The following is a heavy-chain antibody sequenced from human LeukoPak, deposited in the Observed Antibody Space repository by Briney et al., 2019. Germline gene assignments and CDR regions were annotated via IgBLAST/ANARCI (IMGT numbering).Heavy chain of an antibody. D-gene: IGHD2-2*01. J-gene: IGHJ6*03. Sequence: PGGSLTLPCAASGFPSSNYGMHWVRQAPAKGLEWVAFIRYDGSNKYYADSVKGRFTISRDNSKNTLYLQMNSLRAEDTAVYYCAKDRVDCSSTSCSLFYYMDVWGKGTTVTISS. CDR3: AKDRVDCSSTSCSLFYYMDV. V-gene: IGHV3-30*02. CDR1: GFPSSNYG. CDR2: IRYDGSNK.